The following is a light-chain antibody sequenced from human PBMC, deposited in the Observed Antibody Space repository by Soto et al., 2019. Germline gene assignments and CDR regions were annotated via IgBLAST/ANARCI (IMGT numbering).Light chain of an antibody. CDR3: QQYGDSRT. CDR2: GAS. CDR1: QSFSSTY. V-gene: IGKV3-20*01. J-gene: IGKJ2*01. Sequence: EIVLTQSPGTLSLSPGERATLSCRASQSFSSTYLAWYQQKPGQAPRLLIYGASSRATGSPDRFSGSASGTDFTLTINRLEPEDSAIYYCQQYGDSRTFGQGTKLEIK.